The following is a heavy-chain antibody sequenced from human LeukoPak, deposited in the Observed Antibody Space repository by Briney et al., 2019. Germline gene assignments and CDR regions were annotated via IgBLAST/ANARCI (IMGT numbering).Heavy chain of an antibody. CDR1: GFTVSSNY. CDR3: AKTPLQDCSGGSCYSYWYFDL. V-gene: IGHV3-53*01. Sequence: GGSLRLSCAASGFTVSSNYMSWVRQAPGKGLEWVSVIYSGGTTYYADSVKGRFTISRDNSKNTLYLQMNSLRAEDTAVYYCAKTPLQDCSGGSCYSYWYFDLWGRGTLVTVSS. CDR2: IYSGGTT. J-gene: IGHJ2*01. D-gene: IGHD2-15*01.